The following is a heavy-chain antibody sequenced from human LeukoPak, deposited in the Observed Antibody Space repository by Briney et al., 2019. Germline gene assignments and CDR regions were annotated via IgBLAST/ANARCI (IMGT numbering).Heavy chain of an antibody. J-gene: IGHJ4*02. D-gene: IGHD6-13*01. V-gene: IGHV4-34*01. CDR1: GGSFSGYY. Sequence: SETLSLTCAVYGGSFSGYYWSWIRQPPGKGLEWIGEINHSGSTNYNPSLKSRVTISVDTSKNQFSLKLSSVTAADTAVYYCARVWGIAAAGIDYWGQGTLVTVSS. CDR2: INHSGST. CDR3: ARVWGIAAAGIDY.